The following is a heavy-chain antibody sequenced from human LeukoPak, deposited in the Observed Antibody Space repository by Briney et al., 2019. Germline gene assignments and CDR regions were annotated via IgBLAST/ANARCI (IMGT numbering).Heavy chain of an antibody. Sequence: GASVKVSCKASGFTLTGYYMHWVRQDPRQGLQWMGWIKPNSGDTDYAQKFQGRVTMTRDTSISTVYMELSSLRSDDTAVYYCAREDYSGGNNWFDFWGQGTLVTVSS. V-gene: IGHV1-2*02. CDR1: GFTLTGYY. CDR2: IKPNSGDT. CDR3: AREDYSGGNNWFDF. J-gene: IGHJ5*01. D-gene: IGHD4-11*01.